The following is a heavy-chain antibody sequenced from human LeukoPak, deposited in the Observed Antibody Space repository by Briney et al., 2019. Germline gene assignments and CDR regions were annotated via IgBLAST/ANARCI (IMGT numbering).Heavy chain of an antibody. CDR1: GFSLTGHY. V-gene: IGHV1-2*02. D-gene: IGHD3-10*01. Sequence: ASVKVSCKGSGFSLTGHYMHWLRQAPGQGLEWMGWINGNSGDTNYAQKFQGRVTMTRDTSISTAYMDLRSLRSDDTAIYYCARDSPDGSGTYYNDSPDYWGQGTLVTVSS. CDR2: INGNSGDT. J-gene: IGHJ4*02. CDR3: ARDSPDGSGTYYNDSPDY.